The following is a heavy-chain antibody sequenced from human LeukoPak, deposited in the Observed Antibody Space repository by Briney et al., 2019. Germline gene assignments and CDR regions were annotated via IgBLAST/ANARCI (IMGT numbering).Heavy chain of an antibody. D-gene: IGHD3-22*01. J-gene: IGHJ3*02. CDR1: GGSISSYY. Sequence: PSETLSHTCTVSGGSISSYYWSWIRQPAGKGLEWIGRIYTSGSTNYNPSLKSRVTMSVDTSKNQFSLKLSSVTAADTAVYYCAGSNYYDSSGYYPDAFDIWGQGTMVTVSS. CDR2: IYTSGST. CDR3: AGSNYYDSSGYYPDAFDI. V-gene: IGHV4-4*07.